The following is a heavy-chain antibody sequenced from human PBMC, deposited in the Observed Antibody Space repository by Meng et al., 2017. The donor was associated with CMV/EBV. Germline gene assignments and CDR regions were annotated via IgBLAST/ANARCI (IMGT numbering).Heavy chain of an antibody. V-gene: IGHV3-53*01. D-gene: IGHD3-3*01. CDR2: IYSGGST. Sequence: GESLKISCAASGFTFSSYWMSWVRQAPGKGLEWVSVIYSGGSTYYADSVKGRFTISRDNSKNTLYLQMNSLRAEDTAVYYCARGKEWLPFFDYWGQGTLVTVSS. CDR1: GFTFSSYW. J-gene: IGHJ4*02. CDR3: ARGKEWLPFFDY.